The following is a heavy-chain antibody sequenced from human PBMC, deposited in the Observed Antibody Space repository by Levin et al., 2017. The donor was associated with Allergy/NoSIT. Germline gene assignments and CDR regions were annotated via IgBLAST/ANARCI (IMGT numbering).Heavy chain of an antibody. V-gene: IGHV4-59*01. J-gene: IGHJ6*02. Sequence: ESLKISCTVSGGSISSYYWSWIRQPPGKGLEWIGYIYYSGRTNYNPSLKSRVTISVDTSKNQFSLKLSSVTAADTAVYYCARDRTISTQQTYYYGMDVWGQGTTVTVSS. CDR1: GGSISSYY. CDR3: ARDRTISTQQTYYYGMDV. D-gene: IGHD3-3*01. CDR2: IYYSGRT.